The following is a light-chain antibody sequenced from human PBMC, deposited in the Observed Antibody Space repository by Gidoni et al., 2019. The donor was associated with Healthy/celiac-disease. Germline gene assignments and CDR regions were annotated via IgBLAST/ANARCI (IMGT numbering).Light chain of an antibody. J-gene: IGKJ3*01. V-gene: IGKV1-39*01. CDR3: QQSYSTLRGT. CDR2: AAS. CDR1: QSISSY. Sequence: DIQMTHSPSSLSASVGDRVPITCRASQSISSYLTWYQQKPGKAPNLLIYAASSLQSGVPSRCSGSGSGTDFTLTISSLQPEDFATYYCQQSYSTLRGTFGPGTKVDIK.